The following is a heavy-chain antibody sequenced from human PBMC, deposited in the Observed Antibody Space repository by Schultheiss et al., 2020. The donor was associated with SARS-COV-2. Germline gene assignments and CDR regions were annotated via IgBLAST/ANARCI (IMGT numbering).Heavy chain of an antibody. CDR3: ARDGEWELSIGTHFDY. V-gene: IGHV3-30*04. J-gene: IGHJ4*02. CDR1: GFTFGDYA. Sequence: GGSLRLSCTASGFTFGDYAMSWFRQAPVKGLEWVAVISYDGSDKYYADSVKGRFTISRDNAKNTQYLQMNSLRAEDTAVYYCARDGEWELSIGTHFDYWGQGALVTVSS. D-gene: IGHD1-26*01. CDR2: ISYDGSDK.